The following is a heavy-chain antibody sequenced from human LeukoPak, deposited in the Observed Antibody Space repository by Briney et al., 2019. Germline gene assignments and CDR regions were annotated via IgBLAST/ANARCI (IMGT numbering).Heavy chain of an antibody. J-gene: IGHJ6*03. D-gene: IGHD4/OR15-4a*01. CDR3: AKDPTIYYYYYYMDV. CDR1: GFTFSSYA. CDR2: ITSSGDIT. V-gene: IGHV3-23*01. Sequence: PGGSLRLSCAASGFTFSSYAMSWVRQAPGKGLEWVSAITSSGDITYYADSVKGRFTISRDNSKNTLYLQMNSLRAEDTAVYYCAKDPTIYYYYYYMDVWGKGTTVTVSS.